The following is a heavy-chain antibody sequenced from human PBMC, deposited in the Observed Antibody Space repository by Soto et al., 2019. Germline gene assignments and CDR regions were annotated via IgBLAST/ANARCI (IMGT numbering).Heavy chain of an antibody. CDR1: GYTLTSYG. Sequence: QVHLVQSGAEVKKPGASVKVSYKASGYTLTSYGISWVRQAPGQGIDWMGRISAYNGNTNHAQKLQARVTMTTDTSTSSAYMELRSLRSDDTAVYYCARDQGGSYYYWGQGTLVTVSS. D-gene: IGHD1-26*01. CDR3: ARDQGGSYYY. V-gene: IGHV1-18*01. J-gene: IGHJ4*02. CDR2: ISAYNGNT.